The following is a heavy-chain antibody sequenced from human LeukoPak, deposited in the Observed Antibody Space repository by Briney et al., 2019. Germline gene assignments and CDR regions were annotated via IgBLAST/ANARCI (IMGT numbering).Heavy chain of an antibody. CDR1: GGSISSYY. V-gene: IGHV4-4*07. D-gene: IGHD6-19*01. Sequence: SKTPSLTFTDCGGSISSYYWSWMQQPAGKGLEWIGRIYTSGSTNYNPSLKSRVTMSVDTSKNQFSLKLSSVTAADTAVYYCASGIAVADDAEYFQHWGQGTLVTVSS. J-gene: IGHJ1*01. CDR2: IYTSGST. CDR3: ASGIAVADDAEYFQH.